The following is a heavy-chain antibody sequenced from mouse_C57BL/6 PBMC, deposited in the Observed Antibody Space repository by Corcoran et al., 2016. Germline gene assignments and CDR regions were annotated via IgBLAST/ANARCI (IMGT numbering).Heavy chain of an antibody. Sequence: QIQLVQSGPELKKPGETVKISCKASGYTFTTYGMSWVKQAPGKGLKWMGWINTYSGVPTYADDIKGRFAFSLETSASTAYLQINNLKNEDTATYFCARETVVATRYFDVWGTGTTVTVSS. CDR1: GYTFTTYG. D-gene: IGHD1-1*01. CDR2: INTYSGVP. CDR3: ARETVVATRYFDV. J-gene: IGHJ1*03. V-gene: IGHV9-3*01.